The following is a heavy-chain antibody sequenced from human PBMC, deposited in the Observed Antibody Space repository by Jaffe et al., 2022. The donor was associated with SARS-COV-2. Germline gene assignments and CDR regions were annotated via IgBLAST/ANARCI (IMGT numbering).Heavy chain of an antibody. CDR2: IYYSGST. V-gene: IGHV4-59*01. CDR3: ARNPFSDYDSSGYYYVGDAFDI. D-gene: IGHD3-22*01. Sequence: QVQLQESGPGLVKPSETLSLTCTVSGGSISSYYWSWIRQPPGKGLEWIGYIYYSGSTNYNPSLKSRVTISVDTSKNQFSLKLSSVTAADTAVYYCARNPFSDYDSSGYYYVGDAFDIWGQGTMVTVSS. J-gene: IGHJ3*02. CDR1: GGSISSYY.